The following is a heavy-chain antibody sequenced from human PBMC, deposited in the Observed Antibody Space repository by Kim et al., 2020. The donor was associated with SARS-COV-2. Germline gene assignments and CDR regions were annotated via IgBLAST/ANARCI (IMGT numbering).Heavy chain of an antibody. D-gene: IGHD4-17*01. V-gene: IGHV4-39*07. Sequence: SETLSLTCTVSGGSISSSSYYWGWIRQPPGKGLELIGSIYYSGSTYYNPSLKSRVTISVDTSKNQFSLKLSSVTAADTAVYYCASSDLSTVTLRAFDIWGQGTMVTVSS. CDR1: GGSISSSSYY. CDR3: ASSDLSTVTLRAFDI. CDR2: IYYSGST. J-gene: IGHJ3*02.